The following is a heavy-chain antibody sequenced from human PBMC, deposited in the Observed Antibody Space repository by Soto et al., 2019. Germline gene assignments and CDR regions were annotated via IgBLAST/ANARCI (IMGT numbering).Heavy chain of an antibody. CDR2: IKSKTDGGTT. Sequence: GGSLRLSCAASGFTFSNAWMNWVGQAPGKGLEWVGRIKSKTDGGTTDYAAPVKGRFTISADKSISTAYLQWSSLKASDTAMYYCVRFPTYYHGSGSYNYYCMDVWGKGTTVTVSS. D-gene: IGHD3-10*01. J-gene: IGHJ6*03. CDR1: GFTFSNAW. CDR3: VRFPTYYHGSGSYNYYCMDV. V-gene: IGHV3-15*07.